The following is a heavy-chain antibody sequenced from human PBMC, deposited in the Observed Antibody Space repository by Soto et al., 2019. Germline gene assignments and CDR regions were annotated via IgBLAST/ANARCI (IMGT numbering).Heavy chain of an antibody. CDR2: IFSNDAK. CDR3: ARIRGWGWLGPNDY. J-gene: IGHJ4*02. Sequence: QVTLKESGPVLVKPTETLTLTCTVSGFSLSNARMSVSWIRQPPGKALEWLAHIFSNDAKSYSASLKNRLTISNDTSKSQVVLTMTKMDPVDTATYYCARIRGWGWLGPNDYWGQGTLVTVSS. D-gene: IGHD3-10*01. CDR1: GFSLSNARMS. V-gene: IGHV2-26*01.